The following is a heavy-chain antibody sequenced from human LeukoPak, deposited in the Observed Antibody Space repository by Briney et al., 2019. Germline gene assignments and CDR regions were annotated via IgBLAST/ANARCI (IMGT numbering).Heavy chain of an antibody. V-gene: IGHV3-64*01. CDR2: ITNNGGST. CDR3: ARAKSSNGYYFDY. D-gene: IGHD3-22*01. CDR1: RFTIIPYV. Sequence: GGSLRLSCTAPRFTIIPYVVYWVRQAPGKGLEYVSAITNNGGSTYYANSVKGRFTISRDNSKNTLYLQMGSLRVHDMAVYYCARAKSSNGYYFDYWGQGTLVTVSS. J-gene: IGHJ4*02.